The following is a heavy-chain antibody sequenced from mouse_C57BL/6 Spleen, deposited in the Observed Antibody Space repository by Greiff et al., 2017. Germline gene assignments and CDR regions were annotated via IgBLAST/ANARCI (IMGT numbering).Heavy chain of an antibody. CDR2: FYPGGGSI. CDR3: ARHVNYYGSSSWFAY. J-gene: IGHJ3*01. Sequence: VQLQQSEAELVKPGASVKLSCTASGYTFTEYTIHWVKQRSGQGLEWIGWFYPGGGSIKYNEKFKGRATLTADKSSSTVYMELSRLTSEDSAVYFCARHVNYYGSSSWFAYWGQGTLVTVSA. D-gene: IGHD1-1*01. CDR1: GYTFTEYT. V-gene: IGHV1-62-2*01.